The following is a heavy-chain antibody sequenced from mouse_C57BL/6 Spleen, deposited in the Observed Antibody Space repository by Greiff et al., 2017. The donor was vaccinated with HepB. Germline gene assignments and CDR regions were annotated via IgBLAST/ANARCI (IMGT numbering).Heavy chain of an antibody. J-gene: IGHJ3*01. D-gene: IGHD1-1*01. CDR3: TTLYGSSYLVAY. CDR2: IDPENGDT. Sequence: EVQLQQSGAELVRPGASVKLSCTASGFNIKDDYMHWVKQRPEQGLEWIGWIDPENGDTEYASKFQGKATITADTSSNTAYLQLSSLTAEDTAVYYCTTLYGSSYLVAYWGQGTLVTVSA. V-gene: IGHV14-4*01. CDR1: GFNIKDDY.